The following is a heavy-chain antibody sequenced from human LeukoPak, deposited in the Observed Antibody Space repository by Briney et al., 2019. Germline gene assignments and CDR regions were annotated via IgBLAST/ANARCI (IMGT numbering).Heavy chain of an antibody. CDR2: IYYSGST. D-gene: IGHD3-3*01. Sequence: SETLSLTCTVSGGSISSSSYYWGWIRQPPGKGLEWIGSIYYSGSTYYNPSLKSRVTISVDTSKNQFSLKLSSVTAADTAMYYCAREEGLSLRRIGSFDYWGQGTLVTVSS. V-gene: IGHV4-39*07. CDR3: AREEGLSLRRIGSFDY. J-gene: IGHJ4*02. CDR1: GGSISSSSYY.